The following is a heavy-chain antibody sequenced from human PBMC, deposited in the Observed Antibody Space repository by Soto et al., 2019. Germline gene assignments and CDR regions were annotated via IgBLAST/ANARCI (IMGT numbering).Heavy chain of an antibody. CDR3: TTDPSDARWGLDSHSYWYFDL. CDR2: IKSKTDGGTT. Sequence: GGSLRLSCAASGFTFSNAWMSWVRQAPGKGLEWVGRIKSKTDGGTTDYAAPVKGRFTISRDDSKNTLYLQMNSLKTEDTAVYYCTTDPSDARWGLDSHSYWYFDLWGRGTLVTVSS. V-gene: IGHV3-15*01. D-gene: IGHD7-27*01. J-gene: IGHJ2*01. CDR1: GFTFSNAW.